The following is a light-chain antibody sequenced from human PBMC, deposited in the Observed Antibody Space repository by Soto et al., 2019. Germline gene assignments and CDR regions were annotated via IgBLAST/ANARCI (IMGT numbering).Light chain of an antibody. CDR1: QSISFW. J-gene: IGKJ1*01. V-gene: IGKV1-5*03. CDR2: KAS. CDR3: QHYQSYLWT. Sequence: DIQMTQSPSTLSASVGDRVTITCRANQSISFWLAWYQQKPGKAPKVLIYKASTLDSGVPSRFSGSGSGTEFTLTINGLQPDDFATYYCQHYQSYLWTFGQGTKVDIK.